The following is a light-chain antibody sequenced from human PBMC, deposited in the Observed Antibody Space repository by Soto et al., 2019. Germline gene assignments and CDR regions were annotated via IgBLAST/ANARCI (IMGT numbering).Light chain of an antibody. CDR2: AAS. CDR1: LPFVTF. J-gene: IGKJ4*01. Sequence: DIQMTQSQSSLSESVGDRVTITCRASLPFVTFSAWYQQKPGKIPNLLIYAASTLQAGVPSRFSGSGSGTDFTLTISSLQPEDVAAYYCQKYNSAPLTFGGGTKVEIK. CDR3: QKYNSAPLT. V-gene: IGKV1-27*01.